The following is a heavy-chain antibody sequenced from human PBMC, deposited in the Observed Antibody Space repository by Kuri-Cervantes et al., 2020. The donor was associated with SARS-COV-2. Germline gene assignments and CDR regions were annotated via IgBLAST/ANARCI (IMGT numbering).Heavy chain of an antibody. V-gene: IGHV1-2*02. CDR3: ARDTYYYDSGP. CDR2: INPNSGGT. J-gene: IGHJ5*02. CDR1: GGTFISSS. Sequence: ASVKVSCKASGGTFISSSITWVRQAPGQGLEWMGWINPNSGGTNYAQKFQGRVTMTRDTSISTAYMELSRLRSDDTAVYYCARDTYYYDSGPWGQGTLVTVSS. D-gene: IGHD3-22*01.